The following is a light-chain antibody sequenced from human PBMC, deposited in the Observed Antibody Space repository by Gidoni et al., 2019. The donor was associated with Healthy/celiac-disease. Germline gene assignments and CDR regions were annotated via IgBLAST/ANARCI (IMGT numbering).Light chain of an antibody. CDR2: RNN. Sequence: QSVLTQPPSVSGTPGQRVTLSCSGSSSNIGSNYVYWYQQLPGTAPKLLIYRNNQRPSGVPDRFSGSKSGTSASLAISGLRSEDEADYYCAAWDDSLSGRVFGGGTKLTVL. V-gene: IGLV1-47*01. CDR3: AAWDDSLSGRV. J-gene: IGLJ3*02. CDR1: SSNIGSNY.